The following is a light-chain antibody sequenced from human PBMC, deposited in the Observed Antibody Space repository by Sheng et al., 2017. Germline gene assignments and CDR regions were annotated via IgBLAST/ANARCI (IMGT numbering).Light chain of an antibody. V-gene: IGKV3-11*01. Sequence: EIVLTQSPATLSLSPGERATLSCRASQSLSRNLAWFQQQPGQAPRLLISDASNRATGIPARFSGSGSGTNFTLTISSLEPEDFAVYYCQQYGSSPLTFGGGTKVEIK. CDR2: DAS. CDR1: QSLSRN. CDR3: QQYGSSPLT. J-gene: IGKJ4*01.